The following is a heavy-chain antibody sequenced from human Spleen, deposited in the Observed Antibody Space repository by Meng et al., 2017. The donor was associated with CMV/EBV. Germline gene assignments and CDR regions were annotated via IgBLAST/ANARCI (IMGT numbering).Heavy chain of an antibody. Sequence: GESLKISCAASGFIFSSYAMHWVRQAPGKGLEWMAVISSDGRNKYYADSVKGRFTVSRDNSKNSLYLQMNSLRNEDTAVYYCARDPWNADHYGMDLWGQGTTVTVSS. V-gene: IGHV3-30*04. D-gene: IGHD1-1*01. CDR3: ARDPWNADHYGMDL. CDR2: ISSDGRNK. CDR1: GFIFSSYA. J-gene: IGHJ6*02.